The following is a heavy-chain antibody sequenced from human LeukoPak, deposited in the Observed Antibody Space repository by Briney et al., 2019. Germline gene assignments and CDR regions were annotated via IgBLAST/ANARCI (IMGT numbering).Heavy chain of an antibody. D-gene: IGHD2-15*01. Sequence: ASVKVSCKASGYTFTSYYMHWVRQAPGQGLEWMGIINPSGGSTSYALKFQGRVTMTRDTSTSTVYMELSSLRSEDTAVYYCARTARLYCSGGSCYSGGGMDVWGQGTTVTVSS. CDR1: GYTFTSYY. CDR2: INPSGGST. J-gene: IGHJ6*02. V-gene: IGHV1-46*01. CDR3: ARTARLYCSGGSCYSGGGMDV.